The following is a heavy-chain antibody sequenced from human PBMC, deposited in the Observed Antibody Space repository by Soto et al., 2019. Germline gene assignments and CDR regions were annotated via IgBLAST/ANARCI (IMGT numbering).Heavy chain of an antibody. CDR3: ARAGNYDFWSGYDY. V-gene: IGHV3-7*01. CDR2: IKQDGSEK. Sequence: EVQLVESGGGLVQPGGSLRLSCAASGFTFSSYWMSWVRQAPGKGLEWVANIKQDGSEKYYVDSVKGRFTTSRDNAKNSLYLQMNSLRAEDTAVYYCARAGNYDFWSGYDYWGQGTLVTVSS. D-gene: IGHD3-3*01. CDR1: GFTFSSYW. J-gene: IGHJ4*02.